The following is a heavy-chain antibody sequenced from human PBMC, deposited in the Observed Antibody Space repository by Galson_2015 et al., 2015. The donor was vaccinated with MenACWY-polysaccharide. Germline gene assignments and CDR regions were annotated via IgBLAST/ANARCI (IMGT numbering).Heavy chain of an antibody. V-gene: IGHV3-23*01. J-gene: IGHJ4*02. Sequence: SLRLSCAASGFSMTSYAVNWVRQAPGKGLEWVGVISGSGIDIRYADSVKGRFTISRDTSKSTLYLQMDSVRAEDKAKYYCAKSSQWGAAAVGSFDHWGQGTLVTVSS. CDR2: ISGSGIDI. CDR3: AKSSQWGAAAVGSFDH. D-gene: IGHD6-13*01. CDR1: GFSMTSYA.